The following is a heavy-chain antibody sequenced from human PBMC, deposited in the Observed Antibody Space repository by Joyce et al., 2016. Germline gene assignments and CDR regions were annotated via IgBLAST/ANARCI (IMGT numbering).Heavy chain of an antibody. CDR2: MSSSSSTI. CDR1: GFTFSSYS. Sequence: EVQLVESGGGLVQPGGSLRLSCAASGFTFSSYSMNWVRQAPGKGLGGVAYMSSSSSTIYYADSVKGRFTIARDNAKNSLYLQMNSLRAEDTAVYYCAKADYGDKIDAFDIWGQGTMVTVSS. CDR3: AKADYGDKIDAFDI. D-gene: IGHD4-17*01. V-gene: IGHV3-48*01. J-gene: IGHJ3*02.